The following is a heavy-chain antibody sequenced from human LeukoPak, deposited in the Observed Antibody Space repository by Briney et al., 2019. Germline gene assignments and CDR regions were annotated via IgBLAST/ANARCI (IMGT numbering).Heavy chain of an antibody. CDR1: GFTFSSYA. CDR2: IGGSGGST. Sequence: GGSLRLSCAASGFTFSSYAMSWVRQAPGKGLEWVSAIGGSGGSTYYADSVKGRFTISRDNSKNTLYLQMNSLRAEDTAVYYCAKEGRATYYYDSSGYLDYWGQGTLVTVSS. D-gene: IGHD3-22*01. V-gene: IGHV3-23*01. J-gene: IGHJ4*02. CDR3: AKEGRATYYYDSSGYLDY.